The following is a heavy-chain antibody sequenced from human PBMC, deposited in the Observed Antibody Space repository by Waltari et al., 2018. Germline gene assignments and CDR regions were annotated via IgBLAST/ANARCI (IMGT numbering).Heavy chain of an antibody. CDR1: GCPFPSRDYY. Sequence: QVQLQESGPGLVKPSQTLSLTCTVSGCPFPSRDYYWSWIRRPPGGGLEWIGYIHSTGSTYYHPSLKSRVSMSIGTSTNQLSLSLYSVTAADTAVYYCARDTYSGYDFGVWGQGTTVTVSS. CDR3: ARDTYSGYDFGV. V-gene: IGHV4-30-4*01. CDR2: IHSTGST. J-gene: IGHJ6*02. D-gene: IGHD5-12*01.